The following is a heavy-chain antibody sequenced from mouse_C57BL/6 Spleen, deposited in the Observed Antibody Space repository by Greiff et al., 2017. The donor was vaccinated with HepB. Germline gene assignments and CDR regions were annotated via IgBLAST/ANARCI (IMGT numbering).Heavy chain of an antibody. D-gene: IGHD2-4*01. CDR3: AREKYDYDGAWFAY. Sequence: VQLQESGAELVKPGASVKISCKASGYAFSSYWMNWVKQRPGKGLEWIGKIYPGDGDTNYNGKFKGKATLTADKSSSTVYMPRSSLTSEDSAVYFCAREKYDYDGAWFAYWGQGTLVTVSA. V-gene: IGHV1-80*01. J-gene: IGHJ3*01. CDR2: IYPGDGDT. CDR1: GYAFSSYW.